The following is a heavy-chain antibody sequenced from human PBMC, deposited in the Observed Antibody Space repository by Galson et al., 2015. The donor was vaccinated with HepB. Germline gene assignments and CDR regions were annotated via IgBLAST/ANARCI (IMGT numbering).Heavy chain of an antibody. CDR3: ARYCSSTSCYRGGSVGFPFDI. CDR1: GFTFSSYS. D-gene: IGHD2-2*01. CDR2: ISSSSSYI. J-gene: IGHJ3*02. Sequence: SLRLSCAASGFTFSSYSMNWVRQAPGKGLEWVSSISSSSSYIYYADSVKGRFTISRDNAKNSLYLQMNSLRAEDTAVYYCARYCSSTSCYRGGSVGFPFDIWGQGTMVTVSS. V-gene: IGHV3-21*01.